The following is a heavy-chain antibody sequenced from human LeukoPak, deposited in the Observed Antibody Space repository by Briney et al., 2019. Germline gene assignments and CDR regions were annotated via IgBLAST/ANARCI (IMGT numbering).Heavy chain of an antibody. CDR2: ISAYDGDT. CDR1: GYTFSSYG. J-gene: IGHJ4*02. CDR3: ARIAEYHLARHFDY. D-gene: IGHD6-13*01. Sequence: ASVKVSCKASGYTFSSYGISWVRQAPGQGIEWMGWISAYDGDTNYVQNLQGRVTMTTDTSTSTAYMELRSLRSDDTAVYYCARIAEYHLARHFDYWGQGTLVTVSS. V-gene: IGHV1-18*04.